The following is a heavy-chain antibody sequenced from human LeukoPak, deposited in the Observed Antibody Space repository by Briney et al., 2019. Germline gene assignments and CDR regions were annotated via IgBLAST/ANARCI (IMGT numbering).Heavy chain of an antibody. J-gene: IGHJ4*02. CDR1: GFTFSTYW. D-gene: IGHD3-16*01. CDR3: ARSSFPYYFDY. CDR2: INTGGSGT. Sequence: GGSLRLSCAASGFTFSTYWMHWVRQAPGKGLVWVSRINTGGSGTIYADSVKGRFTISRDNAKNTLDLQMNSLRAEDTGVYYCARSSFPYYFDYWGQGTLVTVSS. V-gene: IGHV3-74*01.